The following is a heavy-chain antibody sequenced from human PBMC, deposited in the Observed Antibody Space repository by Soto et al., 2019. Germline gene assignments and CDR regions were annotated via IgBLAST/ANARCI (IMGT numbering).Heavy chain of an antibody. CDR1: GFTFSSYS. CDR3: ARARIAAAGPQPDAFDI. J-gene: IGHJ3*02. CDR2: ISSSSSYI. Sequence: PGGSLRLSCTASGFTFSSYSMNWVRQAPGKGLEWVSSISSSSSYIYYADSVKGRFTISRDNAKNSLYLQMNSLRAEDTAVYYCARARIAAAGPQPDAFDIWGQGTMVTVS. D-gene: IGHD6-13*01. V-gene: IGHV3-21*01.